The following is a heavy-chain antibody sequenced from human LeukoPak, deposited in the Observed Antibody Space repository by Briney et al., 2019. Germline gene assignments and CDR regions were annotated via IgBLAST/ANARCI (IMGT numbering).Heavy chain of an antibody. Sequence: SETLSLKCTVSGGSINTICSYWDRLRQPPGKGLEWIGLTYYTGTSFYNSSHKSRVTISVDTSKNQFSLKLSSVTAADTAMYYCASQRITDFGVVIPRGFDSWGQGTLVPVSS. CDR3: ASQRITDFGVVIPRGFDS. CDR1: GGSINTICSY. D-gene: IGHD3-3*01. J-gene: IGHJ4*02. CDR2: TYYTGTS. V-gene: IGHV4-39*07.